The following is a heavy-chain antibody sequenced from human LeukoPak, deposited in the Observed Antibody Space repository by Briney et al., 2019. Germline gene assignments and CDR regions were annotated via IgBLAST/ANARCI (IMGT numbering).Heavy chain of an antibody. CDR1: GVSISSYY. Sequence: SETLSLTCTVSGVSISSYYWSWIRQPPGKGLEWIGYISYSGSTNYNPSLKSRVTISVDTSKNQFSLKLRSVTAADTAVYFCARDRGVLDDWGQGTLVTVSS. CDR2: ISYSGST. D-gene: IGHD2-8*02. CDR3: ARDRGVLDD. J-gene: IGHJ4*02. V-gene: IGHV4-59*01.